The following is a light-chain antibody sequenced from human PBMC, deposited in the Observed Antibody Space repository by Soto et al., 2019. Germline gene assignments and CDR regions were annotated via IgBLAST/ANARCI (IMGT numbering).Light chain of an antibody. CDR2: DVS. J-gene: IGLJ2*01. CDR1: SSDIGGYNY. Sequence: QSALTQPRSVSGSPGQSVTISCTGTSSDIGGYNYVSRYQQHPGKAPQVIIYDVSKRPSGVPHRYSGSKSGNTASLTISGLQAEDETDYYCCSYAGSYSVVFGGGTKVTVL. V-gene: IGLV2-11*01. CDR3: CSYAGSYSVV.